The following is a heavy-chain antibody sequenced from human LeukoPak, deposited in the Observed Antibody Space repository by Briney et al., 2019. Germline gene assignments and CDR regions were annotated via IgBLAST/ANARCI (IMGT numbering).Heavy chain of an antibody. CDR2: VYNSGTT. Sequence: PSETLSLTCIVSGGPVSSSSYYWGWIRQPPGKGLEWIGCVYNSGTTVYNPSLTGRVTISVDTSKNQYSLNLRSVTAADAAVYYCARDAYWGQGILVTVSS. J-gene: IGHJ4*02. CDR3: ARDAY. CDR1: GGPVSSSSYY. V-gene: IGHV4-39*07.